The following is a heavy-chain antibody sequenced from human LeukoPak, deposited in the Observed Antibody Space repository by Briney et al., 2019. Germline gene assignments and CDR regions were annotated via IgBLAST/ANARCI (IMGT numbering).Heavy chain of an antibody. CDR1: GFTFSSYA. CDR3: AKAQVLRFLEWLFAGGIDY. D-gene: IGHD3-3*01. Sequence: PGGSLRLSCAASGFTFSSYAMSWVRQAPGKGLEWVSAISGSGGSTYYADSVKGRFTISRDNSKNTLYLQMNSLRAEDTAVYYCAKAQVLRFLEWLFAGGIDYWGQGTLVTVSS. CDR2: ISGSGGST. J-gene: IGHJ4*02. V-gene: IGHV3-23*01.